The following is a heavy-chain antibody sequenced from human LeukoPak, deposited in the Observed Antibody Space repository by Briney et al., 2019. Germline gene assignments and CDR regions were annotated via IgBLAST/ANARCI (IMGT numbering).Heavy chain of an antibody. D-gene: IGHD2-15*01. CDR2: IYPGDSDT. J-gene: IGHJ4*02. V-gene: IGHV5-51*01. Sequence: GESLKISCKGSGYSFTSYWIGWVRPMPGKGLGWGGIIYPGDSDTRYSPSFQGQVTISADKSISTAYLQWSSLKASDTAMYYCARRLGYCSGGSCYWVQIDYWGQGTLVTVSS. CDR1: GYSFTSYW. CDR3: ARRLGYCSGGSCYWVQIDY.